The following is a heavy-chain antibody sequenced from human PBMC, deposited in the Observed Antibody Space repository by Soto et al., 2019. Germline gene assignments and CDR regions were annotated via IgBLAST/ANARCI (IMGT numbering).Heavy chain of an antibody. CDR1: GFTFSSYS. CDR3: ARDHYYDSSGYCFFDY. Sequence: LRLSCAASGFTFSSYSMNWVRQAPGKGLEWVSYIGSSSSTIYYADSVKGRFTISRDNAKNSLYLQMNSLRDEDTAVYYCARDHYYDSSGYCFFDYWGQGTLVTVSS. D-gene: IGHD3-22*01. J-gene: IGHJ4*02. V-gene: IGHV3-48*02. CDR2: IGSSSSTI.